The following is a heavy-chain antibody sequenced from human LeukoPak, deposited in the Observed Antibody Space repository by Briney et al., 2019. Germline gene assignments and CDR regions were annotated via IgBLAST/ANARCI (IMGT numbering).Heavy chain of an antibody. Sequence: PSETLSLTCALFGWSFSGYYWTWIRQPPGKGLEWIGEINHSGSTNYNPSLKSRVTISVDTSKHQFSLRLNSVTAADTAVYYCARGPVVDYFDGSGYYYFDSWGQGTPVTVSS. V-gene: IGHV4-34*01. CDR3: ARGPVVDYFDGSGYYYFDS. J-gene: IGHJ4*02. CDR2: INHSGST. CDR1: GWSFSGYY. D-gene: IGHD3-22*01.